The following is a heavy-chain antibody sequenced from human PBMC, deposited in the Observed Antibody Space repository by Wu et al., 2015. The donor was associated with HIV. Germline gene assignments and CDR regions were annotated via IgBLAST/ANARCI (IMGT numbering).Heavy chain of an antibody. J-gene: IGHJ6*02. Sequence: QVQLVQSGAEVKKPGSSVKVSCKASGGTFSSYAISWVRQAPGQGLEWMGRIIPILGTANYAQKFQGRVTITADESTSIAYMELSSLRSEDTAVYYCARAGXYCGGDCYGMDSGAKGTTVTVSS. CDR2: IIPILGTA. D-gene: IGHD2-21*01. CDR3: ARAGXYCGGDCYGMDS. V-gene: IGHV1-69*11. CDR1: GGTFSSYA.